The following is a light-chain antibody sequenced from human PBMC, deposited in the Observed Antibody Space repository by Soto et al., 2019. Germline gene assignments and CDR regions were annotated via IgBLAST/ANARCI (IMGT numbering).Light chain of an antibody. CDR3: HQRSDWPST. J-gene: IGKJ4*01. CDR1: QSVSSY. V-gene: IGKV3-11*01. CDR2: DAS. Sequence: EIVLTQSPATLSLSPGERATLSCWASQSVSSYLPWYQQKSGQAPRLLIYDASNRATGIPARFSGSGSGTDFTLTIRSLEPEDFAGDYCHQRSDWPSTFGGGTKVQIQ.